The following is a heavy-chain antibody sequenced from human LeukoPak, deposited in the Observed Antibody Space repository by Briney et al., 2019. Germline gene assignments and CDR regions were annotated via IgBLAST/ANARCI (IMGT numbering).Heavy chain of an antibody. CDR3: ARVWRYPWYHSPGAYFDY. D-gene: IGHD1-1*01. J-gene: IGHJ4*02. CDR2: INHSGST. CDR1: GGSFSGYY. Sequence: SETLSLTCAVYGGSFSGYYWSWIRQPPGKGLEWIGEINHSGSTNYDPSLKSRVTISVDTSKNQFSLKLSSVTAADTAVYYCARVWRYPWYHSPGAYFDYWGQGTLVTVSS. V-gene: IGHV4-34*01.